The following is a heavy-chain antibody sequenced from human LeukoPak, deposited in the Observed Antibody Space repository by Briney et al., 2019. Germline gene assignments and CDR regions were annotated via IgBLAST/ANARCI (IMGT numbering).Heavy chain of an antibody. CDR1: GYTFTSCA. V-gene: IGHV1-3*01. D-gene: IGHD5-18*01. CDR3: ARVVDVNGYGLFDY. CDR2: INAGNGNT. Sequence: ASVKVSCTASGYTFTSCAMHWVRQAPGQRLEWMGWINAGNGNTKYSQKFQGRVTITRDTSASTAYMELSSLRSEDTAVYYCARVVDVNGYGLFDYWGQGTLVTVSS. J-gene: IGHJ4*02.